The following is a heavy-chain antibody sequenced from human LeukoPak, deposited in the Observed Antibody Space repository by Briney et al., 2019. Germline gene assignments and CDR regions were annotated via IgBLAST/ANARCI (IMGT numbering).Heavy chain of an antibody. D-gene: IGHD4-17*01. Sequence: GASVKVSCKASGYTFTGHYMHWVRQAPGQGLEWMGWINPNRGDTSYAQKFQDSVTMTRDTSSSTAYMELRRLTSDDTAVYYCARSSTVTNPYYYYGMDVWGQGTTVTVSS. CDR2: INPNRGDT. CDR1: GYTFTGHY. CDR3: ARSSTVTNPYYYYGMDV. V-gene: IGHV1-2*02. J-gene: IGHJ6*02.